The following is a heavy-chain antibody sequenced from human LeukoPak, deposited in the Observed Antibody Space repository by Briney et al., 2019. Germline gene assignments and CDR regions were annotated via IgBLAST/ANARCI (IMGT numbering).Heavy chain of an antibody. CDR2: INPSGDGDST. CDR1: GYTFTSYY. CDR3: ARGVCSGTSCYWGHNWFDP. D-gene: IGHD2-2*01. V-gene: IGHV1-46*01. Sequence: ASVKVSCKASGYTFTSYYIHWVRQAAGQGLEWMGIINPSGDGDSTSYAQKFQGRVIMTRDMYTNTVYMELSSLRSEDTAVYYCARGVCSGTSCYWGHNWFDPWGQGTLVTVSS. J-gene: IGHJ5*02.